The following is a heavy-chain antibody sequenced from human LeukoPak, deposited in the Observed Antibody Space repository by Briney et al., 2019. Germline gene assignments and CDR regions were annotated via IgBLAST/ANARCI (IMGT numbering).Heavy chain of an antibody. J-gene: IGHJ4*02. V-gene: IGHV3-48*01. CDR1: GFTFSSYS. CDR3: ARVFLMTWDGATTGLDY. Sequence: PGGSLRLSCAASGFTFSSYSMNWVRQAPGKGLEWVSYISSSSSTIYYADSVKGRFTISRDNAKNSLYLQMNSLRAEDTAVYYCARVFLMTWDGATTGLDYWGQGTLVTVSS. D-gene: IGHD1-26*01. CDR2: ISSSSSTI.